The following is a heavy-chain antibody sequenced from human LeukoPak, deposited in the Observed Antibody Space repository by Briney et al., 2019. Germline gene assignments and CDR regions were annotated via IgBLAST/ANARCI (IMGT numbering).Heavy chain of an antibody. V-gene: IGHV3-23*01. CDR1: GFTFSSYA. D-gene: IGHD6-19*01. J-gene: IGHJ4*02. CDR2: ISGSST. CDR3: AKEEWLGKMNYFDH. Sequence: GGSLRLSCAASGFTFSSYAMSRVRQAPGKGLEWVSSISGSSTYYADSVKGRFTISKDTSKNTLYLQMNSLRAEDTAVYYCAKEEWLGKMNYFDHWGQGTLVTVSS.